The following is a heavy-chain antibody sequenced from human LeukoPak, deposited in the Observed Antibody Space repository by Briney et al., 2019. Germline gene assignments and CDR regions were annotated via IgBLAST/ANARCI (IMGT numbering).Heavy chain of an antibody. J-gene: IGHJ6*02. Sequence: GGSLRLSCAASGFSLDDSVMHWVRQPPGKGLEWVSGILGSTLDYADSVRGRFTISKDNAKGTLYLQMRSLRPEDTALYYCIKELRPGGLDVWGQGTTVIVSS. V-gene: IGHV3-9*01. CDR2: ILGSTL. CDR3: IKELRPGGLDV. D-gene: IGHD4-17*01. CDR1: GFSLDDSV.